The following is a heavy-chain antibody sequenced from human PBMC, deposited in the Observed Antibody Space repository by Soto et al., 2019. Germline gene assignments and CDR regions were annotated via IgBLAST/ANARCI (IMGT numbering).Heavy chain of an antibody. J-gene: IGHJ4*02. V-gene: IGHV4-59*08. CDR3: ARLLGKNYFDY. Sequence: SETLSLTCTVSGGSFRSAYWGWIRQPPGKGLEWIGHIFFSGSTNYHPSLRSRVIISVDPSKNQFSLRLNSVTAADTAVYYCARLLGKNYFDYWGPGTLVTVSS. CDR2: IFFSGST. CDR1: GGSFRSAY. D-gene: IGHD2-15*01.